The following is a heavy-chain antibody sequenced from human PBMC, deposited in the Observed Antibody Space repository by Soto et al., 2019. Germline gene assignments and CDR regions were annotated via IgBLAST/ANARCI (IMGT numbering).Heavy chain of an antibody. J-gene: IGHJ4*02. Sequence: EVQLVESGGGLVQPGGSLRLSCAASGFTVNSIHMSWVRQAPGKGLEWVSVIYRGGSRYYAAFVKGRLTISSDNSNDTLYLRMKSLRAEDTAVYYFARDWAFNDAGEGGQGTLVTVSS. CDR1: GFTVNSIH. CDR3: ARDWAFNDAGE. D-gene: IGHD1-1*01. CDR2: IYRGGSR. V-gene: IGHV3-66*01.